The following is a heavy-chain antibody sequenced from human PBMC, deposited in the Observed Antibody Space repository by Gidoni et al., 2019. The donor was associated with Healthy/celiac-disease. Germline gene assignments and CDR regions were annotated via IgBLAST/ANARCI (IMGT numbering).Heavy chain of an antibody. CDR2: IYYSGST. CDR3: AGGLDYYYGMDV. J-gene: IGHJ6*02. CDR1: GGSISSYY. V-gene: IGHV4-59*01. Sequence: GPGLVKPSETLSLTCTVSGGSISSYYWSWIRQPPGNGLEWIGYIYYSGSTNYNPSLKSRVTISVDTSKNQFSLKLSSVTAADTAVYYCAGGLDYYYGMDVWGQGTTVTVSS. D-gene: IGHD6-19*01.